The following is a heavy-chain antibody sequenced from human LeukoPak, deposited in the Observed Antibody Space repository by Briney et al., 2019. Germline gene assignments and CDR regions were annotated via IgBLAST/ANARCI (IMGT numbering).Heavy chain of an antibody. V-gene: IGHV1-2*02. Sequence: GASVKVTCKASGYTFTGYYMHWVRQAPGQGLEWMGWINPNSGGTNYAQKFQGRVTMTRDTSISTAYMELSGLRSDDTAVYYCARALGPNPSGVAVAGISTFDYWGQGTLVTVSS. J-gene: IGHJ4*02. CDR1: GYTFTGYY. CDR2: INPNSGGT. D-gene: IGHD6-19*01. CDR3: ARALGPNPSGVAVAGISTFDY.